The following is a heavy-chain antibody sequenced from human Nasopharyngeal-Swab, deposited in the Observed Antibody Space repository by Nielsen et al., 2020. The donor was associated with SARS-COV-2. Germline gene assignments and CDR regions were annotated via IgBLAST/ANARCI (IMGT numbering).Heavy chain of an antibody. Sequence: GVLKISCAASGFPFSSYSMNWVRQAPGKGLEWVSYISRSGSTIYYADSVKGRFTISRDNAKNSLYLQMNSLRAEDTAVYYCARAPKRGSSGYQVVYWGQGTLVTVSS. CDR3: ARAPKRGSSGYQVVY. J-gene: IGHJ4*02. CDR2: ISRSGSTI. V-gene: IGHV3-48*04. D-gene: IGHD3-22*01. CDR1: GFPFSSYS.